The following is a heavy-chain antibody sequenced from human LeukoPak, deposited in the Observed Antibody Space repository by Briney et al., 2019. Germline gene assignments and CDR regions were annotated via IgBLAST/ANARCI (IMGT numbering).Heavy chain of an antibody. CDR3: AKDTSVTMVRGVIFYFDY. CDR2: IKQDGSEK. V-gene: IGHV3-7*01. J-gene: IGHJ4*02. D-gene: IGHD3-10*01. Sequence: GGSLRLSCAASGFTFSSYWMSWVRQAPGKGLEWVANIKQDGSEKYYVDSVKGRFTISRDNSKNTLYLQMNSLRAEDTAVYYCAKDTSVTMVRGVIFYFDYWGQGTLVTVSS. CDR1: GFTFSSYW.